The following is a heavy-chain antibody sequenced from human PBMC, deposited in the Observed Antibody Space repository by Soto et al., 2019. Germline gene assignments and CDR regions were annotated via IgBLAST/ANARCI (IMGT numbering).Heavy chain of an antibody. D-gene: IGHD3-22*01. CDR2: INYNGNT. V-gene: IGHV4-59*01. CDR3: ATGRRYYYDDTGPFYFEH. Sequence: SETLSLTCTVSDGSISNYYWSWIRQPPGNELEWIAYINYNGNTNYNPSLKSRVTISVDTSKKQFSLTLTSVTAEDTAVYYCATGRRYYYDDTGPFYFEHWGQGTLVTVSS. J-gene: IGHJ4*02. CDR1: DGSISNYY.